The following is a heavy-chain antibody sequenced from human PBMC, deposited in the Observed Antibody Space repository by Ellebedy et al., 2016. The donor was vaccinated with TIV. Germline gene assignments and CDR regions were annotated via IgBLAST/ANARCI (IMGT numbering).Heavy chain of an antibody. CDR2: IYWDDDK. CDR3: VHRQVALIRGDVDWFDP. CDR1: GFLLSTSGVG. V-gene: IGHV2-5*02. J-gene: IGHJ5*02. Sequence: SGPTLVKPTQTLTLTCTFSGFLLSTSGVGVGWIRQPPGKALEWLALIYWDDDKRYSPSLKSRLTISKDTSKNQVVLTMTNMDPVDTATYYCVHRQVALIRGDVDWFDPWGQGTLVTVSS. D-gene: IGHD3-10*01.